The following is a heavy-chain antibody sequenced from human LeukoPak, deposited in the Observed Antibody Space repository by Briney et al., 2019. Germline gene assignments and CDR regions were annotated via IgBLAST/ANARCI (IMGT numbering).Heavy chain of an antibody. J-gene: IGHJ4*02. CDR3: ARDERYCSGGSCQKPFDY. CDR2: IYSGGST. CDR1: GFTVSSNY. V-gene: IGHV3-66*02. Sequence: GGSLRLSCAASGFTVSSNYMGWVRQAPGKGLEWVSVIYSGGSTYYADSVKGRFTISRDNSKNTLYLQMNSLRAEDTAVYYCARDERYCSGGSCQKPFDYWGQGTLVTVSS. D-gene: IGHD2-15*01.